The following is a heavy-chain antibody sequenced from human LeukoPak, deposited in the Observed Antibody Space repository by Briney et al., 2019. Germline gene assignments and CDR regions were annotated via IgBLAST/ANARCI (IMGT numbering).Heavy chain of an antibody. J-gene: IGHJ4*02. CDR3: ANGARGAY. CDR1: GYTFTDYG. Sequence: ASVKVSCKTSGYTFTDYGVSWVRQAPGQGLEWLGWISGYKGNTNYAQKPQGRITMTRDTSTSTVYMELSSLRSEDTAVYYCANGARGAYWGQGTLVTVSS. CDR2: ISGYKGNT. D-gene: IGHD4-17*01. V-gene: IGHV1-18*01.